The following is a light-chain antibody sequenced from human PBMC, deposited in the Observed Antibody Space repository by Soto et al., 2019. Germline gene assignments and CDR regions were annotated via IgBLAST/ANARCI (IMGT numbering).Light chain of an antibody. CDR3: QQYNNWPRAP. CDR2: RTS. V-gene: IGKV3-15*01. CDR1: QSISSN. J-gene: IGKJ2*01. Sequence: TQSNDTLSVPPGERATLSCRASQSISSNLAWYQQKPGQAPRLLMFRTSSRATGFPARFSGSGSGTEFNLTISSLQSEDFGVYYCQQYNNWPRAPFG.